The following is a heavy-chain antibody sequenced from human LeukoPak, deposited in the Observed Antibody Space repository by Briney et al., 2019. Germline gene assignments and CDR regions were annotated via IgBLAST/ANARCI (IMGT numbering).Heavy chain of an antibody. J-gene: IGHJ4*02. CDR3: ARMEQGGDYGGNIALY. CDR2: IYYSGST. Sequence: SETLSLTCTVSGGSISSSSYYWGWIRQPPGKGLEWIGSIYYSGSTYYNPSLKSRVTISVDTSKNQFSLKLSSVTAADTAVYYCARMEQGGDYGGNIALYWGQGTLVTVSS. D-gene: IGHD4-23*01. V-gene: IGHV4-39*07. CDR1: GGSISSSSYY.